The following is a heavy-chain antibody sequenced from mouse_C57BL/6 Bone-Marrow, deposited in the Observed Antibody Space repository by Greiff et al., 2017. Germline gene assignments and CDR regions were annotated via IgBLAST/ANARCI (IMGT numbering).Heavy chain of an antibody. CDR3: APYAIAY. Sequence: QVQLQQPGAELVKPGASVKLSCKASGYTFTSYWMHWVKQRPGQGLEWIGMIHPNSGSTNYNEKFKSKATLTVDKSSSTAYMHLGSLTSGDATMYYCAPYAIAYWGQGTLVTVSA. CDR2: IHPNSGST. V-gene: IGHV1-64*01. CDR1: GYTFTSYW. J-gene: IGHJ3*01.